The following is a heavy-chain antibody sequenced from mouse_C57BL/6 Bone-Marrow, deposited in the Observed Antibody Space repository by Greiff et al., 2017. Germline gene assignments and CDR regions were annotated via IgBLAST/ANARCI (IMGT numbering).Heavy chain of an antibody. D-gene: IGHD4-1*01. CDR3: ARGVGRRDWYFDV. Sequence: EVHLVESGPELVKPGASVKISCKASGYSFTGYFMNWVKQSHGKSLEWIGRINPYNGDTFYNQKFKGKATLTVDKSSSTAHMELLMLTSEDFAVYYCARGVGRRDWYFDVWGTGTTVTVSS. V-gene: IGHV1-37*01. CDR2: INPYNGDT. CDR1: GYSFTGYF. J-gene: IGHJ1*03.